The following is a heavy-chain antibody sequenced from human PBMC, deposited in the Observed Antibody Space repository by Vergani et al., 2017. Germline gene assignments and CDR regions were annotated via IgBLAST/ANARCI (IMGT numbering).Heavy chain of an antibody. Sequence: QVQLVPSGAEVKKPGSSVKVSCKASGGTFSSYAISWVRQAPGQGLEWMGGIIPIFGTANYAQKFQGRVTITADESTSTAYMELSSLRSEDTAVYYCARAPKYSGSYLPYFDYWGQGTLVTVSS. J-gene: IGHJ4*02. CDR2: IIPIFGTA. V-gene: IGHV1-69*01. D-gene: IGHD1-26*01. CDR1: GGTFSSYA. CDR3: ARAPKYSGSYLPYFDY.